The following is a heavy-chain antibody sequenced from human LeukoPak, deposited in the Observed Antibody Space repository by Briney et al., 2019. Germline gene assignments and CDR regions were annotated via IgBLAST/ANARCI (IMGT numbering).Heavy chain of an antibody. CDR3: ERDYGA. D-gene: IGHD4/OR15-4a*01. Sequence: GGSLRLSCAASGLTFSRYWMHWVRQAPGKGLVWVSRINSDGSATTYADFVKGRFTISRDNAKNTLYLQMNSLRVDDTAMYYCERDYGAWGRGTLVTVSP. V-gene: IGHV3-74*03. CDR1: GLTFSRYW. J-gene: IGHJ5*02. CDR2: INSDGSAT.